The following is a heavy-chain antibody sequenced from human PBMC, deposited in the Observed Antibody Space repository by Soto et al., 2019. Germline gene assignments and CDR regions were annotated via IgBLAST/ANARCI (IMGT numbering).Heavy chain of an antibody. D-gene: IGHD2-15*01. V-gene: IGHV3-23*01. J-gene: IGHJ4*02. CDR3: AKVRCSGGSCYKGFDY. Sequence: GGSLSLSCAASGFTFSSYAMSWVRQAPGKGLEWVSAISGSGGSTYYADSVKGRFTISRDNSKNTLYLQMNSLRAEDTAVYYCAKVRCSGGSCYKGFDYWGQGTLVTVSS. CDR1: GFTFSSYA. CDR2: ISGSGGST.